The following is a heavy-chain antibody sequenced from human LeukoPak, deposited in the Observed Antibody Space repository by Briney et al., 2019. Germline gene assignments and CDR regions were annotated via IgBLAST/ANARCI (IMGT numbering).Heavy chain of an antibody. D-gene: IGHD1-14*01. CDR1: GGSISSGSYY. Sequence: SETLSLTCTVSGGSISSGSYYWSWIRQPAGKGLEWIGRIYTSGSTNYNPSLKSRVTISVDTSKNQFSLKLSSVTAADTAVYYCARGPRNPRHAFDIWGQGTMVTVSS. CDR2: IYTSGST. V-gene: IGHV4-61*02. J-gene: IGHJ3*02. CDR3: ARGPRNPRHAFDI.